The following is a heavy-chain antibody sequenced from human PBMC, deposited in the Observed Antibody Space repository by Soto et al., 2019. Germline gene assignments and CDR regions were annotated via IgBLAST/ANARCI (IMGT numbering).Heavy chain of an antibody. D-gene: IGHD6-13*01. CDR2: ISYDGSNK. J-gene: IGHJ4*02. CDR3: AREIEAAGTGYFYY. Sequence: QVQLVESGGGVVQPGRSLRLSCAASGFTFSSYAMHWVRQAPGKGLEWVAVISYDGSNKYYADSVKGRFTIYRDNSKNTLYLQMKSLRSEDTAVYYCAREIEAAGTGYFYYWGQGNLVTVSS. V-gene: IGHV3-30-3*01. CDR1: GFTFSSYA.